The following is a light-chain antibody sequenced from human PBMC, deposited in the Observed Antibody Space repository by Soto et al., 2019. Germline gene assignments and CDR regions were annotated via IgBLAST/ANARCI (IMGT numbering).Light chain of an antibody. CDR2: EVT. J-gene: IGLJ2*01. CDR1: SSDVGGYDY. Sequence: QSALTQPASVSGSPGQSITISCTGTSSDVGGYDYVSWYQLHPGKAPKLMVYEVTNRPSGVSNRFSGSKSGNTASLTISGLQAEDEADYFCSSYAGSNNLVFGGGTKLTVL. CDR3: SSYAGSNNLV. V-gene: IGLV2-14*01.